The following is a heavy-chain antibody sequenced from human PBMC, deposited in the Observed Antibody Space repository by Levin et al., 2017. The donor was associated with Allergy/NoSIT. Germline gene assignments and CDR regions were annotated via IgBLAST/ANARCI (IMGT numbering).Heavy chain of an antibody. V-gene: IGHV4-59*01. CDR3: ARGANYDILTGYFEAFDI. CDR1: GGSISSYY. D-gene: IGHD3-9*01. J-gene: IGHJ3*02. Sequence: SQTLSLTCTVSGGSISSYYWSWIRQPPGKGLEWIGYIYYSGSTNYNPSLKSRVTISVDTSKNQFSLKLSSVTAADTAVYYCARGANYDILTGYFEAFDIWGQGTMVTVSS. CDR2: IYYSGST.